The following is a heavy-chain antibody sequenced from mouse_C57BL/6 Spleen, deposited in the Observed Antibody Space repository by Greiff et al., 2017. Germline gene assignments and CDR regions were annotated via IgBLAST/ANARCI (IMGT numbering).Heavy chain of an antibody. V-gene: IGHV5-17*01. CDR2: ISSGSSTI. CDR1: GFTFSDYG. Sequence: EVKLVESGGGLVKPGGSLKLSCAASGFTFSDYGMHWVRQAPEKGLVWVAYISSGSSTIYYADTVKGRLTISRDNAKNTLFLQMTSLRSEDTAMYYCARDYDYLYYYAMDYWGQGTSVTVSS. CDR3: ARDYDYLYYYAMDY. J-gene: IGHJ4*01. D-gene: IGHD2-4*01.